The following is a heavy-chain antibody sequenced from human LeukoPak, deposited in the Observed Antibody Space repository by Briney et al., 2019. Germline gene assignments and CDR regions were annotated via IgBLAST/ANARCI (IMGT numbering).Heavy chain of an antibody. CDR1: GFTFSSYT. CDR3: ARDPVVPDDGYYFDY. Sequence: PGGSLRLSCAASGFTFSSYTMNWVRQAPGKGLEWVSTISTSSSYIYYADSVKGRFTISRDNAKNSLYLQMNSLRPEDTAVYYCARDPVVPDDGYYFDYWGQGTLVTVSS. V-gene: IGHV3-21*01. J-gene: IGHJ4*02. CDR2: ISTSSSYI. D-gene: IGHD2-2*01.